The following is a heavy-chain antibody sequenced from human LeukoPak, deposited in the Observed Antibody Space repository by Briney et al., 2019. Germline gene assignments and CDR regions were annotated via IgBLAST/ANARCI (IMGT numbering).Heavy chain of an antibody. D-gene: IGHD6-13*01. J-gene: IGHJ1*01. Sequence: SQTLSLTCAISGDSVSSNNDAWNWIRQSPSRGLEWLGRTYYRSKWYNDYAVSVKSRITINPDTSKNQFSLQLNSVTPEDTAVYYCASDLGGDSSSRYSFQHWGQGTLVTVSS. V-gene: IGHV6-1*01. CDR3: ASDLGGDSSSRYSFQH. CDR2: TYYRSKWYN. CDR1: GDSVSSNNDA.